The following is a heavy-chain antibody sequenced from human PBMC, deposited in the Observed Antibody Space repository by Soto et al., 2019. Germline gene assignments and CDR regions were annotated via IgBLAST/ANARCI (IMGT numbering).Heavy chain of an antibody. Sequence: ASVKVSCKASGYTFTSYAMHWVRQAPGQRLEWMGWINAGNGNTKYSQKFQGRVTITRDTSASTAYMELSSLRSEDTAVYYCARTPAFGYSTTDWFDPWGQGTLVTVSS. CDR3: ARTPAFGYSTTDWFDP. V-gene: IGHV1-3*01. CDR1: GYTFTSYA. J-gene: IGHJ5*02. CDR2: INAGNGNT. D-gene: IGHD5-18*01.